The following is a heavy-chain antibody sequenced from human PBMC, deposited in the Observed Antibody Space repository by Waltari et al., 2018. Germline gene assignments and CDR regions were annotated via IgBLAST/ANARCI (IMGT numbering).Heavy chain of an antibody. V-gene: IGHV1-69-2*01. J-gene: IGHJ3*02. Sequence: EVRLLQSGAEVKKPGTTLKIYCRLSGYTRSNYSIHWIQQAPGKGRQWMGLFDPEDGQTIYAEALHGRISMTADSSTETVYMELTSLTSDDSAVYYCATALGDSISASRPFEIWGQGTVITVSS. CDR1: GYTRSNYS. D-gene: IGHD3-3*02. CDR3: ATALGDSISASRPFEI. CDR2: FDPEDGQT.